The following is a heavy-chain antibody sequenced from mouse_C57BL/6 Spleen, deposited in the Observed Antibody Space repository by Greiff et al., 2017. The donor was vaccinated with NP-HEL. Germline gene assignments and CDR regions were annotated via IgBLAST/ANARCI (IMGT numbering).Heavy chain of an antibody. CDR2: IDPSDSET. V-gene: IGHV1-52*01. CDR3: AIQLGYYGSSYETY. D-gene: IGHD1-1*01. J-gene: IGHJ2*01. CDR1: GYTFTSYW. Sequence: VQLQQPGAELVRPGSSVKLSCKASGYTFTSYWMHWVKQRPIQGLEWIGNIDPSDSETHYNQKFKDKATLTVDKSSSTAYMQLSSLTSEDSAVYYCAIQLGYYGSSYETYWGQGTTLTVSS.